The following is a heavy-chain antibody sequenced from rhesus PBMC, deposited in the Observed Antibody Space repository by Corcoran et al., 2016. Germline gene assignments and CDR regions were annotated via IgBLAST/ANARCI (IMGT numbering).Heavy chain of an antibody. D-gene: IGHD2-27*01. Sequence: QLQLQESGPGLVKPSETLSLTCAVSGYSISSGYGWSWIRQPPGKGLEWIAYISYSGSTSYNPSLKSRVTISRDTSKNQFSLKLSSVTAADTAVYYCARPRSGTDFDYWGQGVLVTVSS. V-gene: IGHV4-122*02. CDR3: ARPRSGTDFDY. CDR2: ISYSGST. CDR1: GYSISSGYG. J-gene: IGHJ4*01.